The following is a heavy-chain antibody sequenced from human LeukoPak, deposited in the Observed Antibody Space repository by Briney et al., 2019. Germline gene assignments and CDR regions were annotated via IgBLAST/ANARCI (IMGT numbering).Heavy chain of an antibody. V-gene: IGHV4-59*01. CDR3: ARASNYDFWSGSALYYYMDV. Sequence: KPSETLSLTCTVSGGSISSYYWSWIRQPPGKGLEWIGYIYYSGSTNYNPSLKSRVTISVDTSKNQFSLKLSSVTAAHTAVYYCARASNYDFWSGSALYYYMDVWGKGTTVTVSS. D-gene: IGHD3-3*01. CDR2: IYYSGST. CDR1: GGSISSYY. J-gene: IGHJ6*03.